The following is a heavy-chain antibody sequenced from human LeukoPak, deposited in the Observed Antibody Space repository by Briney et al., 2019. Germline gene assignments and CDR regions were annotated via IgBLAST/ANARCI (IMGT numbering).Heavy chain of an antibody. Sequence: GGSLRLSCAASGFTVSSNYISWVRQAPGKGLEWVSVIYSGGSTYYADSVKGRFTISRDNSKSTLYIQMNSLRAEDTDVYYCARAKPKNMVRGLIMRRESRYYFDYWGQGTLVTVSS. V-gene: IGHV3-53*01. D-gene: IGHD3-10*01. J-gene: IGHJ4*02. CDR2: IYSGGST. CDR1: GFTVSSNY. CDR3: ARAKPKNMVRGLIMRRESRYYFDY.